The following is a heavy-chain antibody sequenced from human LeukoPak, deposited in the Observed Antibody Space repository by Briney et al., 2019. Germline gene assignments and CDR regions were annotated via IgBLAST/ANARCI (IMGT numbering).Heavy chain of an antibody. Sequence: GGSLRLSCAASGCKFDDYGMSWVRQAPGKGLEWVCDINWNGAWTGYADSVKGRFTISRDNAKNSLYLQMNSLRAEDTALYYCAGYYYDSSRGFDLWGQGTLVTVSA. J-gene: IGHJ5*02. CDR2: INWNGAWT. V-gene: IGHV3-20*04. CDR1: GCKFDDYG. D-gene: IGHD3-22*01. CDR3: AGYYYDSSRGFDL.